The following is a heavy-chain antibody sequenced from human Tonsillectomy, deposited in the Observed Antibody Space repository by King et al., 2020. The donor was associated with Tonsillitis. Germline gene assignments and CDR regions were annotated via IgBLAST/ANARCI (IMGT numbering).Heavy chain of an antibody. CDR3: ARNAAAASDLDY. D-gene: IGHD6-13*01. J-gene: IGHJ4*02. CDR2: INPYGVTT. Sequence: QRQLVQSGAEVKKPGASVKVSCKASGYTFTTYYIHWVRQAPGQGLEWMGIINPYGVTTSYSQKFQGRVTMTTDTSTSTVYMELSSLRSEDTAVYYCARNAAAASDLDYWGQGTLVTVSS. CDR1: GYTFTTYY. V-gene: IGHV1-46*03.